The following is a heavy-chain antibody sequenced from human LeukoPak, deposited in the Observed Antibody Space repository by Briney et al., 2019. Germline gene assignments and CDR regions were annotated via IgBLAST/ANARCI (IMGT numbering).Heavy chain of an antibody. V-gene: IGHV3-23*01. Sequence: TGGSLRLSCAASGFTFSSYAMSWVRQAPGKGLEWVSAISGSGGSTYYADSVKGRFTISRDNSKNTLYLQMNSLRAEDTAVYYCAKGVEGATSPFDYWGQGTLVTVSS. CDR3: AKGVEGATSPFDY. CDR1: GFTFSSYA. CDR2: ISGSGGST. J-gene: IGHJ4*02. D-gene: IGHD1-26*01.